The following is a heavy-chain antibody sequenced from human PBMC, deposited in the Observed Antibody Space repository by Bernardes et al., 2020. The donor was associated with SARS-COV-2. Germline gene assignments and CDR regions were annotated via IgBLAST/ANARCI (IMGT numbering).Heavy chain of an antibody. V-gene: IGHV4-38-2*01. J-gene: IGHJ4*02. Sequence: SEPLSLTCAVSGYSISSSYYWGWILQTPGKGLEWIGTIYRSGSTYYNPSLKGRVTISVDTSKNQFSLSLSAVTAADTAVYYCTRSSGIAVAEVDYWGQGTLVTVSS. CDR2: IYRSGST. D-gene: IGHD6-19*01. CDR3: TRSSGIAVAEVDY. CDR1: GYSISSSYY.